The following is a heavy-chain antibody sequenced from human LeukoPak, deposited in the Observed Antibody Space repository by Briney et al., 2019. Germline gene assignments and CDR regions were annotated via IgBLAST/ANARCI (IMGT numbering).Heavy chain of an antibody. CDR3: AIVHRGYSYGRLDY. Sequence: GGSLRLSCAASGFTFSDYSMNWFRPAPGKGLEWVSYISSSDNTIHYADSVKGRFTISRDNAKNSLYLEMNSPRDEGTAVYYCAIVHRGYSYGRLDYWGQGTLVTVSS. D-gene: IGHD5-18*01. V-gene: IGHV3-48*02. CDR1: GFTFSDYS. CDR2: ISSSDNTI. J-gene: IGHJ4*02.